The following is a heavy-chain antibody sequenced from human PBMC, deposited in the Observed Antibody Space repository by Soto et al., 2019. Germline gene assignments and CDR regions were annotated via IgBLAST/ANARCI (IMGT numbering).Heavy chain of an antibody. Sequence: QVQLQESGPGLVKPSQNLSLTCTVYGGSINSGGYCWSWIRQHPGKGLDWIGCISYGGSTSYNPSLKSRVTISVDTSKNQFSLKLSSVTAADTAVYYCSRGILVWGQGTLITVSS. J-gene: IGHJ4*02. CDR2: ISYGGST. D-gene: IGHD5-18*01. V-gene: IGHV4-31*03. CDR1: GGSINSGGYC. CDR3: SRGILV.